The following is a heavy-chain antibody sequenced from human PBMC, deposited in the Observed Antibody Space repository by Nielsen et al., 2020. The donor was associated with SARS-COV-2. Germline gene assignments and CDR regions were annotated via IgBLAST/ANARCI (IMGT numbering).Heavy chain of an antibody. Sequence: GESLKISCVASEITFSSYAMHWVRQAPGKGLEWVAVISYDGSNKYYADSVKGRFTISRDNSKNTLYLQMNSLRAEDTAVYYCATGEPIMDTAAAFDYWGQGTLVTVSS. J-gene: IGHJ4*02. D-gene: IGHD5-18*01. V-gene: IGHV3-30-3*01. CDR3: ATGEPIMDTAAAFDY. CDR1: EITFSSYA. CDR2: ISYDGSNK.